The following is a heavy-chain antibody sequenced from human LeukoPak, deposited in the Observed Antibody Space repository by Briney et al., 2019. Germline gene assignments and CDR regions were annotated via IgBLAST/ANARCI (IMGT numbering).Heavy chain of an antibody. CDR2: IGGSSTTT. J-gene: IGHJ3*02. CDR3: AKDPWTRTRGAFDI. CDR1: GFTFSTYA. V-gene: IGHV3-23*01. D-gene: IGHD1/OR15-1a*01. Sequence: GGSLRLSCAASGFTFSTYAMSWVRQAPGKGLEWVSGIGGSSTTTNYADSVKGRFTISRDNSENTLYLQMSSLRAEDTAVYYCAKDPWTRTRGAFDIWGQGTMVTVSS.